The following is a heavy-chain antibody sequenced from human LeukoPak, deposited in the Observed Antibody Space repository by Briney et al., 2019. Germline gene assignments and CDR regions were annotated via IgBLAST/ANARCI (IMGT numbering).Heavy chain of an antibody. CDR3: ARVNVGSSDYFDY. Sequence: SETLSLTCTVSGGSIRGYFWSWIRQPPRKGLEYIGYVNYDGSTNYNHSLRSRATISIDTSKNEFSLKLSSVTAADTAVYYCARVNVGSSDYFDYWGQGILVTVSS. V-gene: IGHV4-59*01. J-gene: IGHJ4*02. CDR2: VNYDGST. D-gene: IGHD1-26*01. CDR1: GGSIRGYF.